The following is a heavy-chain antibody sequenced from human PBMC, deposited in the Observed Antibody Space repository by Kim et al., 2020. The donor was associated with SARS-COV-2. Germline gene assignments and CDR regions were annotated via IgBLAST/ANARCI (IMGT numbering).Heavy chain of an antibody. CDR3: ARDLVVVPAASGFDY. V-gene: IGHV1-46*01. J-gene: IGHJ4*02. Sequence: KFQGRVTRTRDTSTSTVYMELSSLRSEDTAVYYCARDLVVVPAASGFDYWGQGTLVTVSS. D-gene: IGHD2-2*01.